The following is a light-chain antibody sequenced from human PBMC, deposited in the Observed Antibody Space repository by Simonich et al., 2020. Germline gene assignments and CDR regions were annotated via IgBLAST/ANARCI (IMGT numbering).Light chain of an antibody. Sequence: EIVMTQSPATLSVSTGERAILSCRARQSVSSNLARYQQKPGQAPRLLIYGASTRATGIPARVSGSGSGTEFTLTISSMQSEDFAVYYCQQYNNWPPFTFGPGTKVDIK. CDR2: GAS. CDR3: QQYNNWPPFT. J-gene: IGKJ3*01. CDR1: QSVSSN. V-gene: IGKV3-15*01.